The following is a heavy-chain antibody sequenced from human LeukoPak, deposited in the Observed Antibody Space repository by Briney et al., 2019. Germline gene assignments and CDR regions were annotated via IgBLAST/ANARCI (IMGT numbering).Heavy chain of an antibody. CDR1: GFAFSGYG. Sequence: GGSLRLSCAASGFAFSGYGMHWVRQAPGKGLEWVTYIAYDGSDKFYADSVRGRFTISRDNSKNTLYVQMNSLRVEDTAMYYCVAIAAAGPFYWGQGTLVTVSS. D-gene: IGHD6-25*01. CDR3: VAIAAAGPFY. J-gene: IGHJ4*02. CDR2: IAYDGSDK. V-gene: IGHV3-30*02.